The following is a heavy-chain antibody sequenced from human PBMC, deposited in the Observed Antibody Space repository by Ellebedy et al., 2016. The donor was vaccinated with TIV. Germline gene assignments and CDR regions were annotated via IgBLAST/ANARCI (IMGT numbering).Heavy chain of an antibody. CDR3: AKDHWAGDSVGPSSQYES. D-gene: IGHD5/OR15-5a*01. Sequence: PGGSLRLSCAAPGFSFSNYAISWVRQAPGKGLEWVSGISASGAWIHYADSVKGRFTISRDNSKNTVDLQMNSLRVEDPAVYYCAKDHWAGDSVGPSSQYESWGQGTLVTVSS. CDR1: GFSFSNYA. J-gene: IGHJ5*02. V-gene: IGHV3-23*01. CDR2: ISASGAWI.